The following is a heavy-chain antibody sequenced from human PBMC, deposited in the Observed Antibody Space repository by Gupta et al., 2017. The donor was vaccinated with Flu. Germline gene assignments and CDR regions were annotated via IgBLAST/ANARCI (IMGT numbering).Heavy chain of an antibody. Sequence: HVQLVHCGAEVVEPGASVKVSGSWSGNTITGHYIHWVRQAPGQGLEWKGRINPNSGGTNDAQKVKGRVTMTRDTSISTAYMELSSLRFDDTATYYCARTWIQVWTPDFDLWGQGTLVSVSS. CDR1: GNTITGHY. CDR2: INPNSGGT. V-gene: IGHV1-2*02. J-gene: IGHJ4*02. D-gene: IGHD5-18*01. CDR3: ARTWIQVWTPDFDL.